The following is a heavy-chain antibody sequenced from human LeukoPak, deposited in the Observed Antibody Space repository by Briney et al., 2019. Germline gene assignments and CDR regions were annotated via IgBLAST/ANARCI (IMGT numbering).Heavy chain of an antibody. J-gene: IGHJ4*02. CDR1: GGSFSGYY. CDR2: IYYSGTT. CDR3: ARGAYCSSISCFKGFDY. Sequence: SETLSLTCAVYGGSFSGYYWSWIRQPPGKGLEWIGCIYYSGTTNYNPSLKSRVTISVDTSKNQFSLNLSSVTAADTAVYYCARGAYCSSISCFKGFDYRGEGTLVTVSS. V-gene: IGHV4-59*01. D-gene: IGHD2-2*01.